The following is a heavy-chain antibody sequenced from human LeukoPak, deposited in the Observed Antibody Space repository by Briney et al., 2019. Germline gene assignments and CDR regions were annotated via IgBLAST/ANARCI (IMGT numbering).Heavy chain of an antibody. D-gene: IGHD2-21*01. J-gene: IGHJ5*02. V-gene: IGHV3-48*01. CDR3: AKEHRLTNWFDP. CDR2: ISSSSSTI. CDR1: GFTFSSYS. Sequence: GGSLRLSCAASGFTFSSYSMNWVRQAPGKGLEWVSYISSSSSTIYYADSVKGRFTISRDSAKKSLYLQMNSLTVEDTAVYYCAKEHRLTNWFDPWGQGTLVTVSS.